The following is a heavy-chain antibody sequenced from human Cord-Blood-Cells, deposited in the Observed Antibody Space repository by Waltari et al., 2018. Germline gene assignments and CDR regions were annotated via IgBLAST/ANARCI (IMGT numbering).Heavy chain of an antibody. Sequence: EVQLVETGGGLIQPGGSLRLSCAASGFTVSSNYMSWVRRAPGKGLEWVSVIYSGGSTYYADSVKGRFTISRDNSKNPLYLQMNSLRAEDTAVYYCARGTQYSSSWFDYWGQGTLVTVSS. V-gene: IGHV3-53*02. CDR1: GFTVSSNY. CDR2: IYSGGST. CDR3: ARGTQYSSSWFDY. D-gene: IGHD6-13*01. J-gene: IGHJ4*02.